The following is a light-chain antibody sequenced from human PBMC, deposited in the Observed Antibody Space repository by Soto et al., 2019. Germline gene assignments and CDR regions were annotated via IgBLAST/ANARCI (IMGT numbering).Light chain of an antibody. J-gene: IGKJ5*01. CDR3: QHYNNWST. Sequence: EIVLTQSPATLSLSPGERTTLSCRASQSVSSYLAWYQQKPGQAPRLLISGASTRATGIPARFSGSGSGTDFTLTISSLQSEDFAVYYCQHYNNWSTFGQGTRLEIK. CDR1: QSVSSY. V-gene: IGKV3-15*01. CDR2: GAS.